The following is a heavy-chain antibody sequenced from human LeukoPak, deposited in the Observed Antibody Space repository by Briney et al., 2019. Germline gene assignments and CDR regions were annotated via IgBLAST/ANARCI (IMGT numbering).Heavy chain of an antibody. CDR3: ARGECSSTSCYYFDY. Sequence: SETLSLTCTVSGGSISSGDYYWSWIRQPPGKGLEWIGYIYYSRSTYCNPSLKSRVTISVDTSKNQFSLKLSSVTAADTAVYYCARGECSSTSCYYFDYWGQGTLVTVSS. J-gene: IGHJ4*02. V-gene: IGHV4-30-4*01. CDR2: IYYSRST. D-gene: IGHD2-2*01. CDR1: GGSISSGDYY.